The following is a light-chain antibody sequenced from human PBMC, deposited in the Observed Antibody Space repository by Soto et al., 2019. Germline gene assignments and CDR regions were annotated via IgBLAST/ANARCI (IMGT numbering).Light chain of an antibody. CDR1: SSDIGGYNF. J-gene: IGLJ2*01. CDR2: EVT. CDR3: SSYRTMTTLV. Sequence: QSALTQPASVSGSPGQSITISCTGTSSDIGGYNFVSWYQQHPGKAPNLMIYEVTNRPSGISNRFSGSKSGNTASLTISGVQPEDEADYYCSSYRTMTTLVFGGGTKLTVL. V-gene: IGLV2-14*01.